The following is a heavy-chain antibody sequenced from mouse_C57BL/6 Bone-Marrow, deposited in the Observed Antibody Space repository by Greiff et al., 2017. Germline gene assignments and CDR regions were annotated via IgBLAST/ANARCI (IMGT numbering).Heavy chain of an antibody. J-gene: IGHJ2*01. Sequence: VQLQQPGPVLVKPGASVKMSCKASGYTFTDYYMNWVKQSHGKSLEWIGVINPYNGGTSYNQKFKGKATLTVDKSSSTAYMELNSLTSEDSAVYYCARPPYYYGSTYYFDYWGQGTTLTVSS. D-gene: IGHD1-1*01. CDR3: ARPPYYYGSTYYFDY. CDR2: INPYNGGT. V-gene: IGHV1-19*01. CDR1: GYTFTDYY.